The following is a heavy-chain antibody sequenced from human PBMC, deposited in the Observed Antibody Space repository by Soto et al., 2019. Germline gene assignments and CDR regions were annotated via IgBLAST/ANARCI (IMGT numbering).Heavy chain of an antibody. Sequence: GGSLRLSCAASGFTFSSYAMHWVRQAPGKGLEWVAVISYDGSNKYYADSVKGRFTISRDNSKNTLYLQMNSLRAEDTAVYYCARDYSRTVYALWGQGTLVTVSS. J-gene: IGHJ4*02. V-gene: IGHV3-30-3*01. CDR2: ISYDGSNK. CDR1: GFTFSSYA. D-gene: IGHD2-8*01. CDR3: ARDYSRTVYAL.